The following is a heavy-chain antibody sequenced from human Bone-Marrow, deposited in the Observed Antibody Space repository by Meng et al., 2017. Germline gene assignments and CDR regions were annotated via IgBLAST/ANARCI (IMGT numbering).Heavy chain of an antibody. J-gene: IGHJ5*02. CDR2: INHSGST. D-gene: IGHD3-3*01. V-gene: IGHV4-34*01. CDR3: ARGHGIMIFGVAPHGFDP. CDR1: GGSFSGYY. Sequence: SETLSLTCAVYGGSFSGYYWSWIRQPPGKGLEWIGEINHSGSTNYNPSLKSRVTISVDTSKNQFSLKLSSVTAANTAVYYCARGHGIMIFGVAPHGFDPWGQGTLVPSPQ.